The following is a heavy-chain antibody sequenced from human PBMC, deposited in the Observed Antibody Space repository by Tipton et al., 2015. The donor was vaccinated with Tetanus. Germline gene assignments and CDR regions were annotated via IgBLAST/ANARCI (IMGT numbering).Heavy chain of an antibody. J-gene: IGHJ4*02. CDR3: ARHQSAYFTPFDS. V-gene: IGHV4-39*01. CDR2: VYESGDT. Sequence: TLSLTCTVSGDSIDGGTFYWAWIRQAPGKGLEWIGSVYESGDTYYIPSLKSRVTISVDTSKNQFSLKLKSMAAADTAVYYWARHQSAYFTPFDSWGQGTLVTVSS. CDR1: GDSIDGGTFY. D-gene: IGHD3-3*01.